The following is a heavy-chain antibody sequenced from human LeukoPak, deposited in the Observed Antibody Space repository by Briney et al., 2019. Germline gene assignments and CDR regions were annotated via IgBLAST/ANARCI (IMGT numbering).Heavy chain of an antibody. CDR2: IRSSSSYI. D-gene: IGHD3-9*01. Sequence: GGSLRLSCAASGFTFSSYSMNWVRQAPGKGLEWVSSIRSSSSYIYYADSVKGRFTISRENAKNSLYLQMNSLRAEDTAVYYCARAPRYYDILTGYSMQDAFDIWGQGTMVTVSS. CDR3: ARAPRYYDILTGYSMQDAFDI. V-gene: IGHV3-21*01. CDR1: GFTFSSYS. J-gene: IGHJ3*02.